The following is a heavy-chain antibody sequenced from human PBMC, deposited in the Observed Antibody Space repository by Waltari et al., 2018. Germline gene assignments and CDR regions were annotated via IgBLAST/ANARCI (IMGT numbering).Heavy chain of an antibody. CDR2: VRSKHNNCAT. D-gene: IGHD1-1*01. Sequence: EVQVVESGGGFIQTGESLRLSCVASGVTIGGTAMEWVRQSPGKGLQWIGRVRSKHNNCATGYAESMRGRSMVSRNASMNTAYLQIDNVTPDDTAVYYCTTGIVELESERAAFWGRGVLVTVTS. J-gene: IGHJ4*02. CDR1: GVTIGGTA. V-gene: IGHV3-73*01. CDR3: TTGIVELESERAAF.